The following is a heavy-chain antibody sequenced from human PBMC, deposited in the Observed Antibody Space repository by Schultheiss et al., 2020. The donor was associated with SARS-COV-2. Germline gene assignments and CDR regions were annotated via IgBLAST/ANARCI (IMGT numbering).Heavy chain of an antibody. CDR1: GGSISSSSHY. D-gene: IGHD3-9*01. V-gene: IGHV4-39*07. Sequence: SETLSLTCSVSGGSISSSSHYWGWIRQPPGKGLEWIGSIYYSGITYNNQSLKSRLTISVDTSKNQFSLKLSSVTAADTAVYYCARGPYDILTGYYYGMDVWGQGTTVTVSS. CDR3: ARGPYDILTGYYYGMDV. CDR2: IYYSGIT. J-gene: IGHJ6*02.